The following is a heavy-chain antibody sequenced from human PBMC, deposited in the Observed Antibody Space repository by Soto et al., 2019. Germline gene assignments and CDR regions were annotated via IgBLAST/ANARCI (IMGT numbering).Heavy chain of an antibody. V-gene: IGHV4-39*01. Sequence: QLQLQESGPRLVKPSETLSLTCSVSGGSISSSSYSWGWIRQPPGKGLEWIGTIYYSGSTHYNPSLDGRVAISADTPINQLSLRLSSVTAADTAVYYCGRQPGHCGSTTCFGYYSVDVWGQGTTVTVS. CDR2: IYYSGST. CDR3: GRQPGHCGSTTCFGYYSVDV. J-gene: IGHJ6*02. D-gene: IGHD2-2*01. CDR1: GGSISSSSYS.